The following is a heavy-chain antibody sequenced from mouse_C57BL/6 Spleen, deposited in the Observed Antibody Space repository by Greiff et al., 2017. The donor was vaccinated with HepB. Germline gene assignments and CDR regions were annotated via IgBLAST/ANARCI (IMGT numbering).Heavy chain of an antibody. Sequence: EVQLVESGGGLVQPKGSLKLSCAASGFSFNTYAMNWVRQAPGKGLEWVARIRSKSNNYATYYADSVKDRFTISRDDSESMLYLQMNNLKTEDTAMYYCVRHLPYDYGFAYWGQGTLVTVSA. J-gene: IGHJ3*01. CDR2: IRSKSNNYAT. CDR1: GFSFNTYA. D-gene: IGHD2-4*01. CDR3: VRHLPYDYGFAY. V-gene: IGHV10-1*01.